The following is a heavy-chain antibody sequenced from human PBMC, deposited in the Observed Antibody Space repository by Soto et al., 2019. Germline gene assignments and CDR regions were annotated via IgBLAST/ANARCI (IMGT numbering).Heavy chain of an antibody. J-gene: IGHJ4*02. Sequence: QVQLVQSGAEVKKPGSSVMVSCKASGGSFNSYTFNWVRQAPGQGLEWMGRIIPFGNIANYAQGFQDRVTISADISATTVYMELRSLTSEDTAVYYCARDKAVINAAIGMAYWGQGTLVVVSS. D-gene: IGHD6-13*01. V-gene: IGHV1-69*08. CDR3: ARDKAVINAAIGMAY. CDR1: GGSFNSYT. CDR2: IIPFGNIA.